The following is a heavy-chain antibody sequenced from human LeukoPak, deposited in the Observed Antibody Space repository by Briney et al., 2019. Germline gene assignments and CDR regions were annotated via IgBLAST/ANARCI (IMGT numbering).Heavy chain of an antibody. Sequence: TGGSLRLSCAASGFTFSSYATSWVRQAPGKGLEWVSAISGSGGSTYYADSVKGRFTIPRDNSKNTLYLQMNSLRAEDTAVYYCAKAGIAAAGRGYFDYWGQGTLVTVSS. V-gene: IGHV3-23*01. CDR1: GFTFSSYA. D-gene: IGHD6-13*01. CDR3: AKAGIAAAGRGYFDY. J-gene: IGHJ4*02. CDR2: ISGSGGST.